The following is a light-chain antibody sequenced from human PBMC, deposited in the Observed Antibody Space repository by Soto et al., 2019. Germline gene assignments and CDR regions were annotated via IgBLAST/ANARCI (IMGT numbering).Light chain of an antibody. V-gene: IGLV2-11*01. CDR1: SSDVGGYNY. Sequence: QSVLTQPRSVSGSPGQSVTISCTGTSSDVGGYNYVSWYQQHPGKAPKLMIYDVSERPSGVPDRFSGSKSGNTGNTASLTISGLQAEDEADYYCCSYAGSYTHVFGSGTKLTVL. J-gene: IGLJ1*01. CDR3: CSYAGSYTHV. CDR2: DVS.